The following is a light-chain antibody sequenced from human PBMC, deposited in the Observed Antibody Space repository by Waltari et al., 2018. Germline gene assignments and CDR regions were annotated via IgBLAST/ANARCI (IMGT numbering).Light chain of an antibody. J-gene: IGLJ1*01. CDR2: GNN. CDR1: RSNIGAGYG. CDR3: QSFDTGLSGSV. V-gene: IGLV1-40*01. Sequence: QSVLTQPPSVSGAPGQRVTLSCTGSRSNIGAGYGVPWYQQLPGRAPKLLIYGNNNRPSGVPDRFSGFKSATSASLAITGLQAEDEADYFCQSFDTGLSGSVFGTGTKVTVL.